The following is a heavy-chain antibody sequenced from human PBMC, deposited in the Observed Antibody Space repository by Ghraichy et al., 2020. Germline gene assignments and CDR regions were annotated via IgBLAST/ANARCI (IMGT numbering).Heavy chain of an antibody. J-gene: IGHJ4*02. CDR2: IKGKTYGGTA. CDR3: SRAGLYSYDGRRYLPENYFDY. V-gene: IGHV3-49*03. CDR1: GFAFRDYT. Sequence: GGSLRLSCTTSGFAFRDYTMSWFRQAPGKGLEWVSFIKGKTYGGTAEYAASVRGRFTISRDDSRNIAYLQMNSLKSEDTAVYYCSRAGLYSYDGRRYLPENYFDYWGQGTLVTVSS. D-gene: IGHD3-22*01.